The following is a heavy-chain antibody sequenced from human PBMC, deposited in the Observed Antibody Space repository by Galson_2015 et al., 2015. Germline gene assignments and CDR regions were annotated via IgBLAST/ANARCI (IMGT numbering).Heavy chain of an antibody. D-gene: IGHD5-18*01. CDR1: GFTFSSYA. CDR3: AGGGGYSYLPRRAGMDV. CDR2: ISYDGSNK. Sequence: SLRLSCAASGFTFSSYAMHWVRQAPGKGLEWVAVISYDGSNKYYADSVKGRFAISRDNSKNTLYLQMNSLRAEDTAVYYCAGGGGYSYLPRRAGMDVWGQGTTVTVSS. V-gene: IGHV3-30*09. J-gene: IGHJ6*02.